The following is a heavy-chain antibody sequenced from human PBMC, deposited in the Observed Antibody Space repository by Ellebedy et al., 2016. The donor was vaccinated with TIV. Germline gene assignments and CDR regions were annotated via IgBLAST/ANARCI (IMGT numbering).Heavy chain of an antibody. CDR1: GFTFSSYA. Sequence: GGSLRLSXAASGFTFSSYAMSWVRQAPGKGLEWVSAIIGSGATTYYADSVKGRFTISRDDSKNTAYLQMNSLKTEDTAVYYCTTWNSGSYPFDYWGQGTLVTVSS. V-gene: IGHV3-23*01. CDR2: IIGSGATT. CDR3: TTWNSGSYPFDY. J-gene: IGHJ4*02. D-gene: IGHD1-26*01.